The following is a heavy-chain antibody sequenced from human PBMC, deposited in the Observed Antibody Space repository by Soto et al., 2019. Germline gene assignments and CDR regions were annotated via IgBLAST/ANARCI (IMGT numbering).Heavy chain of an antibody. CDR3: ARDYRVRWLQWSVCDY. J-gene: IGHJ4*02. CDR1: GFTFSSYA. Sequence: QVQLVESGGGVVQPGRSLRLSCAASGFTFSSYAMHWVRQAPGKGLEWVAVISYDGSNKYYADSVKGRFTISRDNSKNTLYLQMNSLRAEDTAVYYCARDYRVRWLQWSVCDYWGQGTLVTVSS. D-gene: IGHD5-12*01. CDR2: ISYDGSNK. V-gene: IGHV3-30-3*01.